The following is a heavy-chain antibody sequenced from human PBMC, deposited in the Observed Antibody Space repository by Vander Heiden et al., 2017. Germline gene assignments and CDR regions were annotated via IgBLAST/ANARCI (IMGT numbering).Heavy chain of an antibody. V-gene: IGHV3-23*01. CDR2: ISGRGGST. J-gene: IGHJ5*02. Sequence: EVQLFESGGGLVQPGGSLRLSCAASGFTFSSSARGWVRKALGKGLVGVSAISGRGGSTYYADAVKGRFTISRDNSKNTLYRQMNSLRAEDTAVYYGAKDEPGIAVAGPNWFDPWGQGTLVTVSS. D-gene: IGHD6-19*01. CDR1: GFTFSSSA. CDR3: AKDEPGIAVAGPNWFDP.